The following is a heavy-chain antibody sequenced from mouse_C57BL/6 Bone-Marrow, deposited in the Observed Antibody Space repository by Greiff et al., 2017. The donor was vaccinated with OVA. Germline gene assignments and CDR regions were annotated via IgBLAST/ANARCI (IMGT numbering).Heavy chain of an antibody. J-gene: IGHJ2*01. D-gene: IGHD1-1*01. V-gene: IGHV5-4*01. CDR2: LSDGGSYT. CDR3: ARDSNYYGSSFDY. CDR1: GFTFSSYA. Sequence: EVHLVESGGGLVKPGGSLKLSCAASGFTFSSYAMSWVRQTPEKRLEWVATLSDGGSYTYYPDNVKGRFTISRDNAKNNLYLQMSHLKSEDTAMYYCARDSNYYGSSFDYWGQGTTLTVSS.